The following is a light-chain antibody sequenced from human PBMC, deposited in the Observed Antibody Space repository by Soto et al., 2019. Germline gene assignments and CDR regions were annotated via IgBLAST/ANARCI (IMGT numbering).Light chain of an antibody. Sequence: DIQMTQSPSTLSASVGDRVTITCRASQSLNSLLAWYQQKPGRAPKLLIYDASTLESGVPSRFSGSGSGTAFTLTIRSLQTDACATYYCQQYNSYSAWTFGQGTQVEIK. J-gene: IGKJ1*01. CDR3: QQYNSYSAWT. CDR1: QSLNSL. CDR2: DAS. V-gene: IGKV1-5*01.